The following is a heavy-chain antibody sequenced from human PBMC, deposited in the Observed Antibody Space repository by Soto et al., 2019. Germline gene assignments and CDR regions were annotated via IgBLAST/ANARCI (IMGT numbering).Heavy chain of an antibody. CDR3: ATGPLFGMVTRFDY. D-gene: IGHD3-3*01. J-gene: IGHJ4*02. V-gene: IGHV1-24*01. CDR1: GYTLTELS. Sequence: ASVKVSCKVSGYTLTELSMHWVRQAPGKGLEWMGGFDPEDGETIYAQKFQGRVTMTEDTSTDTAYMELSSLRSEDTAVYYCATGPLFGMVTRFDYWGQGTLVTVSS. CDR2: FDPEDGET.